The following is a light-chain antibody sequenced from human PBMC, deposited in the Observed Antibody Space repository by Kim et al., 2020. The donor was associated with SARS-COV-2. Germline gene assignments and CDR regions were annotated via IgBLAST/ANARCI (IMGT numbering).Light chain of an antibody. CDR3: ASRGTTSTWV. V-gene: IGLV2-14*04. CDR1: YNY. J-gene: IGLJ3*02. Sequence: YNYVSWYQQHPGKVPKLLLYDVLKRPSGVSNRFSGSKSTNTASLTISGLQPDDEADYYCASRGTTSTWVFGGGTKVTVL. CDR2: DVL.